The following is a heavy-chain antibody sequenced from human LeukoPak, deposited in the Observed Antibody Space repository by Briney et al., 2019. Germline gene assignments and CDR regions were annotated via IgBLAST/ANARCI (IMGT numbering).Heavy chain of an antibody. V-gene: IGHV3-11*04. J-gene: IGHJ3*02. CDR2: ISSSGSTI. Sequence: GGSLRLSCAASGFTFSDYYVSWIRQAPGKGLEWVSYISSSGSTIYYADSVKGRFTISRDNAKNSLYLQMNSLRAEDTAVYYCARDFATNAFDIWGQGTMVTVSS. CDR1: GFTFSDYY. CDR3: ARDFATNAFDI.